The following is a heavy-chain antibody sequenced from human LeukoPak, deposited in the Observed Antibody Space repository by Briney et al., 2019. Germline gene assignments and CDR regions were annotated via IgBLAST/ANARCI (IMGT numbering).Heavy chain of an antibody. D-gene: IGHD3-3*01. CDR1: GFTFSTYW. CDR2: ISSEGGST. CDR3: ARGGQWNGYFDY. J-gene: IGHJ4*02. Sequence: GGSPRLSCAASGFTFSTYWMHWVRQAPGKGLVWVSRISSEGGSTNYADSVKGRFTISRDNAKNTLYLQMNSLRAEDTAVYYCARGGQWNGYFDYWGQGTLVTVSS. V-gene: IGHV3-74*01.